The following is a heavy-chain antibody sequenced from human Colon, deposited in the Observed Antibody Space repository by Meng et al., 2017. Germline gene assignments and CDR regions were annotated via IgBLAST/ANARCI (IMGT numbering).Heavy chain of an antibody. CDR2: ISYSGTS. CDR3: ARGRGTWHPFDI. V-gene: IGHV4-59*01. CDR1: GGSISLFY. Sequence: SESLSLTCTVSGGSISLFYWSWIRQTPGKGLEWIGYISYSGTSGHNPSLKSRVTMSVNTSKSQFFLGLISVAVADTAIYYCARGRGTWHPFDIWGQGTRVT. J-gene: IGHJ3*02. D-gene: IGHD3-16*01.